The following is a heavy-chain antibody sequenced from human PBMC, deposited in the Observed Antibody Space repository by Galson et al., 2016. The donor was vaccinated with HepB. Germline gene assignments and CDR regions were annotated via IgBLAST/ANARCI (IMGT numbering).Heavy chain of an antibody. D-gene: IGHD3-10*01. CDR1: GDSVSSNSAS. Sequence: CAISGDSVSSNSASWNWIRQSPSRGLEWLGRTYYRSKWYNEYAVSVKSRITINPDTSRNQFSLQLNSVTPEDTAVYYCTRGSYFDQWGQGTLVTVSS. CDR3: TRGSYFDQ. CDR2: TYYRSKWYN. V-gene: IGHV6-1*01. J-gene: IGHJ4*02.